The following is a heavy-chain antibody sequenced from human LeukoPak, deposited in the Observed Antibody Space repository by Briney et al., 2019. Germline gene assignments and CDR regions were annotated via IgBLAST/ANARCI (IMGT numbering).Heavy chain of an antibody. V-gene: IGHV3-43*02. CDR3: AKCAPHAPLRGDY. Sequence: GGSLRLSCAASGFTFYDYAMHWVRQAPGKGLEWLSLISRDGGRTYYADSVKGRFTISTDNSTNSLYLHMKRLRNEDTGLYFCAKCAPHAPLRGDYWGQGTLVTVS. D-gene: IGHD3-16*01. CDR1: GFTFYDYA. J-gene: IGHJ4*02. CDR2: ISRDGGRT.